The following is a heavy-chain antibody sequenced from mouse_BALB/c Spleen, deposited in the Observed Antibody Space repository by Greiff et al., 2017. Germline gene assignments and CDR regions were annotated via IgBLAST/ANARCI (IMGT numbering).Heavy chain of an antibody. D-gene: IGHD2-14*01. CDR1: GYTFTDYV. Sequence: QVHVKQSGPELVKPGASVKMSCKASGYTFTDYVISWVKQRTGQGLEWIGEIYPGSGSTYYNEKFKGKATLTADKSSNTAYMQLSSLTSEDSAVYFCARDGDPYYRYEGDYWGQGTTLTVSS. CDR3: ARDGDPYYRYEGDY. J-gene: IGHJ2*01. V-gene: IGHV1-77*01. CDR2: IYPGSGST.